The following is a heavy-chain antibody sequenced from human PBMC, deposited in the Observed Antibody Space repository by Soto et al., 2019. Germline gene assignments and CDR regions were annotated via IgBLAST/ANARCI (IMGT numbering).Heavy chain of an antibody. J-gene: IGHJ6*02. D-gene: IGHD2-15*01. CDR2: ISSDGSNK. Sequence: QVQLVESGGGVAQPGRSLRLSCAASGFTFSSSAMHWVRQAPGKGLVWVAVISSDGSNKYDADSVKGRFTISRDNSKNTLYLKMNSLRAEDTAVYYCARMASFYCSGGSCYPTYGMDVWGQGTTVTVSS. CDR1: GFTFSSSA. CDR3: ARMASFYCSGGSCYPTYGMDV. V-gene: IGHV3-30-3*01.